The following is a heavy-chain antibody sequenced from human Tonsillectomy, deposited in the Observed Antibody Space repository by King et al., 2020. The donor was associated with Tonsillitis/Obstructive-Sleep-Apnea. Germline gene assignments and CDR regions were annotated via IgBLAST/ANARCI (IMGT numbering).Heavy chain of an antibody. D-gene: IGHD2-8*01. CDR2: IKSKTDGGTT. V-gene: IGHV3-15*07. Sequence: VQLVESGGGLVKPGGSLRLSCVASGFIYSNAWMYWVRQAPGKGLEWVGHIKSKTDGGTTDYAAPVKGRFTIARDDSKNSLYLQMSSLRTEDTAVYYCTTDRMVPDSAHAFDIWGQGTRVTVSS. J-gene: IGHJ3*02. CDR1: GFIYSNAW. CDR3: TTDRMVPDSAHAFDI.